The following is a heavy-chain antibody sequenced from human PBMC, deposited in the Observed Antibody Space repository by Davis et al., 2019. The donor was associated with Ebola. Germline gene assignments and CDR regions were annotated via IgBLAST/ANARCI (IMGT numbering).Heavy chain of an antibody. J-gene: IGHJ4*02. CDR3: ARDLGTAMAPG. CDR1: GYTFTSYD. CDR2: IIPILGIA. D-gene: IGHD5-18*01. V-gene: IGHV1-69*04. Sequence: SVKVSCKASGYTFTSYDINWVRQAPGQGLEWMGRIIPILGIANYAQKFQGRVTITADKSTSTAYMELSSLRSEDTAVYYCARDLGTAMAPGWGQGTLVTVSS.